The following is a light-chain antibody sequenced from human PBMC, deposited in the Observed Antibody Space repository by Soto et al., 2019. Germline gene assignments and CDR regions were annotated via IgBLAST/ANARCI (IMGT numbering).Light chain of an antibody. J-gene: IGKJ4*01. CDR2: DAS. CDR1: QSVRSY. Sequence: EIVLTQSPATLSLSPGERATLSCRASQSVRSYLAWYQQKPGQAPRLLIYDASNRATGIPARFSGSGSGTDFTLTISSLESEDFAVYYCQQRSNWLTFGGGIKVEIK. V-gene: IGKV3-11*01. CDR3: QQRSNWLT.